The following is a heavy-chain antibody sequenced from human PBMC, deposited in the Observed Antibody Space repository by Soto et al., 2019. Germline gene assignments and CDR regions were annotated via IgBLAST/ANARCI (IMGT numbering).Heavy chain of an antibody. J-gene: IGHJ6*02. D-gene: IGHD3-3*01. Sequence: LRLSCVASGFTFDDSAMHWVRQPPGKGLEWVSGISRNSGSIAYADSVKGRFTISRDNAKKSLYLQMNSLRPEDTALYYCAKDLTFTIFEDGMHVWGQGTTVTVSS. V-gene: IGHV3-9*01. CDR2: ISRNSGSI. CDR1: GFTFDDSA. CDR3: AKDLTFTIFEDGMHV.